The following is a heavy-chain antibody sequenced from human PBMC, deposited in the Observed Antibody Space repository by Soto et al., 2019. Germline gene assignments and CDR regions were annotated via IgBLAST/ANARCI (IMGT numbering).Heavy chain of an antibody. CDR3: ANTLHDSSAYAFDI. J-gene: IGHJ3*02. D-gene: IGHD3-22*01. Sequence: EVQLLESGGGLVQPGGSLRLSCAASGFTFSSYAMSWVRQAPGQGLEWVSAISGSGCSTYYADSVKGRFTISRDNSKNTLYLQMNSLRAEDTAVYCCANTLHDSSAYAFDIWGQGTMVTLSS. V-gene: IGHV3-23*01. CDR2: ISGSGCST. CDR1: GFTFSSYA.